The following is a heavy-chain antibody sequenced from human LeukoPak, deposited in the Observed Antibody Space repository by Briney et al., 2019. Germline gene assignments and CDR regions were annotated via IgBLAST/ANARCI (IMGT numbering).Heavy chain of an antibody. CDR3: ERERSSSSDY. V-gene: IGHV4-38-2*02. J-gene: IGHJ4*02. CDR2: IYHSGST. D-gene: IGHD6-6*01. Sequence: SETLSLTCAVSGYSLSSGYYWGWIRQPPGKGLEWIGSIYHSGSTYYNPSLKSRVTISVDTSKNQFSLKLSSVTATDAAKYYCERERSSSSDYWGEGTLVTVSS. CDR1: GYSLSSGYY.